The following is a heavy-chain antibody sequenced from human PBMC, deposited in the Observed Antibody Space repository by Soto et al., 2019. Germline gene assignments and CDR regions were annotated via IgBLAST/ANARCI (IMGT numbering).Heavy chain of an antibody. Sequence: PSETLSLTCKVSGDSISGSEWWSWVRQPPGKGLEWIAEIHHSGPTNYNPSLKSRVTITVDKSDNQFSLRLSSVTAADTAVYYCARGGITTVRNYYFDHWGQGTLVTVSS. CDR1: GDSISGSEW. D-gene: IGHD3-10*01. CDR3: ARGGITTVRNYYFDH. J-gene: IGHJ4*02. V-gene: IGHV4-4*02. CDR2: IHHSGPT.